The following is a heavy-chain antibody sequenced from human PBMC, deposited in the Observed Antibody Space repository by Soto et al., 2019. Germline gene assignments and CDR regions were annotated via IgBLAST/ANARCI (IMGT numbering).Heavy chain of an antibody. Sequence: GEALKISCKGSGYSFTSYWIGWVRQMPGKGLEWMGIIYPGDSDTRYSPSFQGQVTISADKSISTAYLQWSSLKASDTAMYYCARHKTYYDFCCGYYTHHYDRMDVWGQGSTVIVS. CDR3: ARHKTYYDFCCGYYTHHYDRMDV. CDR2: IYPGDSDT. V-gene: IGHV5-51*01. CDR1: GYSFTSYW. D-gene: IGHD3-3*01. J-gene: IGHJ6*02.